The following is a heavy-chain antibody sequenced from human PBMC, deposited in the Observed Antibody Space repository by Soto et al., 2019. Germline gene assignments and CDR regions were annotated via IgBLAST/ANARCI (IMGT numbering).Heavy chain of an antibody. D-gene: IGHD1-26*01. J-gene: IGHJ4*02. CDR1: GGSFSGYY. CDR3: ARGRNLGGTYLDY. CDR2: INHSGST. Sequence: QVQLQQWGAGLLKPSETLSLNCAVYGGSFSGYYWTWIRQPPGKGLEWIGEINHSGSTNYNPSLKSRVAISVDTSKNQVSLKLSSVTAADTAVYYCARGRNLGGTYLDYWGQGTLVTVSS. V-gene: IGHV4-34*01.